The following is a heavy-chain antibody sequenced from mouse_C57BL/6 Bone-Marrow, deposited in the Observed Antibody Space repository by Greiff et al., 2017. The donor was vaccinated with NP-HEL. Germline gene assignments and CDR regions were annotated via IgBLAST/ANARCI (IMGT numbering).Heavy chain of an antibody. D-gene: IGHD1-1*01. Sequence: QVQLKESGPGLVQPSQSLSISCTVSGFSLTSYGVHWVRQSPGKGLEWLGVIWSGGSTDYTAAFISRLSISKDNSKSEVFFKMNSLQADDTAIYYCARECSYYGSSSYAMDYWGQGTSVTVSS. CDR2: IWSGGST. CDR1: GFSLTSYG. CDR3: ARECSYYGSSSYAMDY. J-gene: IGHJ4*01. V-gene: IGHV2-2*01.